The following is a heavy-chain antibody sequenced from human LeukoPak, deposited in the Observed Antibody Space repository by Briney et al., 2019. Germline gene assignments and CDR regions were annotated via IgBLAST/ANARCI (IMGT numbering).Heavy chain of an antibody. CDR2: ISTSSSYI. D-gene: IGHD1-14*01. CDR1: GFTFSSYS. Sequence: GGSLRLSCAASGFTFSSYSMNWVRQAPGKGLEWVSCISTSSSYIYYADSVKGRFTISRDSAKNSLYLQMNSLRAEDTAVYYCARVRLQPRTLLDDAFDIWGQGTMVTVSS. J-gene: IGHJ3*02. CDR3: ARVRLQPRTLLDDAFDI. V-gene: IGHV3-21*01.